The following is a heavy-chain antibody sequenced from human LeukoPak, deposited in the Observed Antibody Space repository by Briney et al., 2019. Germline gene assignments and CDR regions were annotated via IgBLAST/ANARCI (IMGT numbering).Heavy chain of an antibody. CDR2: ISGSGGST. CDR3: AKDRKRYSGSYGDY. J-gene: IGHJ4*02. Sequence: GGSLRLSCAASGFTVSSNYMSWVRQAPGKGLEWVSAISGSGGSTYYADSVKGRFTISRDNSKNTLYLQMNSLRAEDTAVYYCAKDRKRYSGSYGDYWGQGTLVTVSS. D-gene: IGHD1-26*01. V-gene: IGHV3-23*01. CDR1: GFTVSSNY.